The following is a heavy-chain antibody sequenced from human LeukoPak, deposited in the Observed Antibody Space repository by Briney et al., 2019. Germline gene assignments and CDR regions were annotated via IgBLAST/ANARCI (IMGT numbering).Heavy chain of an antibody. D-gene: IGHD6-6*01. CDR1: GGTFSSYA. J-gene: IGHJ4*02. V-gene: IGHV1-69*13. CDR2: IIPIFGTA. Sequence: SVKVSCKASGGTFSSYAISWVRQAPGQGLEWMRRIIPIFGTANYAQKFQGRVTITADESTSTAYMELSSLRSEDTAVYYCAVKQLGMAYYFDYWGQGTLVTVSS. CDR3: AVKQLGMAYYFDY.